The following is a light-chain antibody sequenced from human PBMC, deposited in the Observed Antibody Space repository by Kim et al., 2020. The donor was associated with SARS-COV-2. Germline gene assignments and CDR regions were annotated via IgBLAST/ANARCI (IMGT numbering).Light chain of an antibody. CDR2: KAS. Sequence: DVQLTQSPSTLSASVGDRVTITCRASQSIRNWLAWYQQKPEKAPKLLIYKASTLQSGVPSRFSGSGSGTEFTLTISSLQPDDFATYFCQHQHTFGQGTKVDIK. V-gene: IGKV1-5*03. CDR1: QSIRNW. J-gene: IGKJ1*01. CDR3: QHQHT.